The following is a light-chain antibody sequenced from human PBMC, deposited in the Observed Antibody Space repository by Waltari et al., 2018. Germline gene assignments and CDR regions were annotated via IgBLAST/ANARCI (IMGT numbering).Light chain of an antibody. CDR2: RNN. CDR1: SSNIGRSY. CDR3: ASWDDNLSGWV. Sequence: QSVLTQPPSASGTPGQRVTISCSGSSSNIGRSYVYWYQQLPGTAPKLLIYRNNQRPSGVPDRFSGSKSGTSASLAISGLRSEDEADYYCASWDDNLSGWVVGGGTKLTVL. V-gene: IGLV1-47*01. J-gene: IGLJ3*02.